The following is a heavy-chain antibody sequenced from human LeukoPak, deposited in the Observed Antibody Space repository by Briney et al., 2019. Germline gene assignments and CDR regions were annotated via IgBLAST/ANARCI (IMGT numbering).Heavy chain of an antibody. D-gene: IGHD6-13*01. CDR1: GFDFATYW. J-gene: IGHJ4*02. CDR2: INSDGSGA. V-gene: IGHV3-74*01. Sequence: PGWSLRLSCAASGFDFATYWMFWVRQAPGKGLVWVAQINSDGSGATYGDSAKGRFSISRDNAKNTLFLYMSGLRAEDTAVYYCARGTSTAPGIDYWGQGTLVAVSS. CDR3: ARGTSTAPGIDY.